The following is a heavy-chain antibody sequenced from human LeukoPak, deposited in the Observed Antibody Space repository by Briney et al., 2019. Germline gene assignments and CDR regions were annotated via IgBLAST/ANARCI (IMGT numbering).Heavy chain of an antibody. CDR3: AKGTTVVPNFDY. CDR1: GYTFTGYY. Sequence: ASVKVSCKASGYTFTGYYMHWVRLAPGQGLEWMGWINPNSGGTICAQKFQGRVTMTRDTSISTAYMDLSRLRSDDTAMYYCAKGTTVVPNFDYWGQGTLVTVSS. V-gene: IGHV1-2*02. J-gene: IGHJ4*02. CDR2: INPNSGGT. D-gene: IGHD4-11*01.